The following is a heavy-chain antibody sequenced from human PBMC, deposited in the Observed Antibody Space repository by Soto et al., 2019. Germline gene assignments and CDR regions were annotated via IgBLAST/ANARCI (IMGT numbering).Heavy chain of an antibody. J-gene: IGHJ2*01. V-gene: IGHV2-26*01. Sequence: QVTLKESGPVLVKPTETLTLTCTVSGFSLSNARMGVSWIRQPPGKALEWLAHIFSNDEKSYSTSLKSRLTISKDTSKSQAVLTMTNMDPVDTATYYCARIRAGYCSGGSCADWYFDLWGRGTLVTVSS. CDR3: ARIRAGYCSGGSCADWYFDL. D-gene: IGHD2-15*01. CDR2: IFSNDEK. CDR1: GFSLSNARMG.